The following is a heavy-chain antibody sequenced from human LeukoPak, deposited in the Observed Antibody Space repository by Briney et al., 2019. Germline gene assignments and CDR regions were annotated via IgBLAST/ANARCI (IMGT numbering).Heavy chain of an antibody. V-gene: IGHV3-23*01. D-gene: IGHD2-2*02. J-gene: IGHJ5*02. CDR2: ISGSGGST. CDR3: ATSIVVVPAAIMEGNWFDP. Sequence: GGSLRLSCAASGFTFSSYAMSWVRQAPGKGLGWVSAISGSGGSTYYADSVKGRFTISRDNSKNTLYLQMNSLRAEDTAVYYCATSIVVVPAAIMEGNWFDPWGPGTLVTVSS. CDR1: GFTFSSYA.